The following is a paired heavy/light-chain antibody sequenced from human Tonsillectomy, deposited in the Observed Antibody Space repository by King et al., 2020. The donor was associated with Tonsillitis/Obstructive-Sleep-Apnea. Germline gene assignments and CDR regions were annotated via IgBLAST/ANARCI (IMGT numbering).Heavy chain of an antibody. D-gene: IGHD1-1*01. CDR2: ISGSGSST. Sequence: EVQLLESGGGLVQPGGSLRLSCAASGFTFSNYAMTWVRQAPGKGLEWVSVISGSGSSTYYVDSVKGRFTISRDNSMNTLYVQMDSLRAEDTAIYYCARGWNVSLDAFDFWGQGTMVTVSS. CDR3: ARGWNVSLDAFDF. J-gene: IGHJ3*01. CDR1: GFTFSNYA. V-gene: IGHV3-23*01.
Light chain of an antibody. CDR3: QVWDSRSDHVV. Sequence: YVLTQPPSVSVAPGKTARITCGGNNIGSKSVHWYLQKPGQAPVLVIYYDRGRPSWIPERFSGSNSGNTATLTISRVEAGDEADYYCQVWDSRSDHVVFGGGTKLTVL. CDR2: YDR. CDR1: NIGSKS. V-gene: IGLV3-21*01. J-gene: IGLJ2*01.